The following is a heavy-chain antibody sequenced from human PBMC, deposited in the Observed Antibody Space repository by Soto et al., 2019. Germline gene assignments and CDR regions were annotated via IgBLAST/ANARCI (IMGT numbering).Heavy chain of an antibody. D-gene: IGHD6-13*01. J-gene: IGHJ4*02. V-gene: IGHV4-39*01. Sequence: LSLSCALCSGSISSSSDYLGWIRKPPGKGLEWIGRIYYSGSTYYNPSLKSRVTISVDTSKNQFSLKLSSVTAADTAVYYCATIHHHSSSWTNVEVSAHDYWGQGTLVTVPS. CDR1: SGSISSSSDY. CDR2: IYYSGST. CDR3: ATIHHHSSSWTNVEVSAHDY.